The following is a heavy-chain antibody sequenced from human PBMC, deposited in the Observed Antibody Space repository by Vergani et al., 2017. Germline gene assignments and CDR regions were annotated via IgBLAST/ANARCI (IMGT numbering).Heavy chain of an antibody. V-gene: IGHV1-69*04. J-gene: IGHJ6*02. CDR2: IIPILGIA. D-gene: IGHD1-26*01. CDR1: GGTFSSYA. Sequence: QVQLVQSGAEVKKPGSSVKVSCKASGGTFSSYAISWVRQAPGQGLEWMGRIIPILGIATYAQKFQGRVTITAEKSTSTAYMELSSLRSEDTAVYYCRVGATYYYGMDGWGQGTTVTVSS. CDR3: RVGATYYYGMDG.